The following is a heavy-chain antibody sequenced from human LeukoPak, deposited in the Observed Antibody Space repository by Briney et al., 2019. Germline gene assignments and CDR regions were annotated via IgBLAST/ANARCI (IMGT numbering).Heavy chain of an antibody. Sequence: GGSLRLSCAASGFRFSQQDMHWVRQAPGKGLEWVAWIRYDGSDKNYADSVKGRSTISRDNSGNTLYLQMESLRGDDTALYYCAKDRSPLHMDVWGNGTTVTISS. D-gene: IGHD6-19*01. CDR3: AKDRSPLHMDV. CDR2: IRYDGSDK. V-gene: IGHV3-30*02. J-gene: IGHJ6*03. CDR1: GFRFSQQD.